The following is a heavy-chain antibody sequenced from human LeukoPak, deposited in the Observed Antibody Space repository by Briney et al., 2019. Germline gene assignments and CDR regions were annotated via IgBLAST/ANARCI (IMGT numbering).Heavy chain of an antibody. Sequence: GGSLRLSCAASGFTSSSRWMSWVRQAPGKGLEWVSLISGTGGHTFYGDSVKGRFTISRDNSKSTLYLQMNSLRAEDTAVYYCAKGGVATMKDGYNYYYYYMEVWGRGTTVTVYS. V-gene: IGHV3-23*01. D-gene: IGHD5-24*01. CDR3: AKGGVATMKDGYNYYYYYMEV. CDR2: ISGTGGHT. J-gene: IGHJ6*03. CDR1: GFTSSSRW.